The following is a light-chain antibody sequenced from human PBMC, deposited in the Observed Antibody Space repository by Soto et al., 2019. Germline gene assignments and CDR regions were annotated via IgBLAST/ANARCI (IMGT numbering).Light chain of an antibody. Sequence: AIQMTQSPSSLSAYVGDRVTITCRASQGIRSDLGWYQQRPGKAPKLLIYAASSLQSGVPSRFSGGGSGTDFTLTISSLQPEDFASYYCLQHYNFPYTFGQGTKLEIK. V-gene: IGKV1-6*01. CDR2: AAS. CDR3: LQHYNFPYT. J-gene: IGKJ2*01. CDR1: QGIRSD.